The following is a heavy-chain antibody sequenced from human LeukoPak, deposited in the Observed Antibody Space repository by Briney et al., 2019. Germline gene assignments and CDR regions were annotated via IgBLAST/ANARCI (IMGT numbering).Heavy chain of an antibody. Sequence: GGTLRLSCAASGFTFSSYGMSWVRQAPGKGLEWVSSIKWNGGVTAFRDSVEGRFSISRDNAKNSLYLQMNSLRAEDTALYYCARNYDLVTGSLPYAFDIWGQGTMVTVSS. CDR3: ARNYDLVTGSLPYAFDI. V-gene: IGHV3-20*04. D-gene: IGHD3-9*01. CDR1: GFTFSSYG. CDR2: IKWNGGVT. J-gene: IGHJ3*02.